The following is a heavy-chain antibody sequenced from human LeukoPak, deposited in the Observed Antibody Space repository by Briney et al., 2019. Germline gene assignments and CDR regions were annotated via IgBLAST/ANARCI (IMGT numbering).Heavy chain of an antibody. J-gene: IGHJ4*02. D-gene: IGHD6-13*01. V-gene: IGHV3-11*01. CDR1: GSTFSDYY. Sequence: GGSLRLSCAASGSTFSDYYMSWIRQAPGKGLEWVSYISSSGSTIYYADSVRGRFTISRDNAKISLYLQMNSLRAEDTAVYYCASAPAAGDYWGQGTLVTVSS. CDR2: ISSSGSTI. CDR3: ASAPAAGDY.